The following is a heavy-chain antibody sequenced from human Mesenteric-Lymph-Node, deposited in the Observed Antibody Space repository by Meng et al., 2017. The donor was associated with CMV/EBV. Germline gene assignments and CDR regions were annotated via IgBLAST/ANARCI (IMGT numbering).Heavy chain of an antibody. J-gene: IGHJ4*02. V-gene: IGHV3-74*01. D-gene: IGHD3-3*01. CDR1: GFTFSSYW. CDR2: INSDGSST. CDR3: ARDVTASGVVINRPIFR. Sequence: GESLKISCAASGFTFSSYWMHWVRQAPGKGLVWVSRINSDGSSTSYADSVKGRFTISRDNAKNSLYLQMNSLRAEDTAVYYCARDVTASGVVINRPIFRWGQGTLVTVSS.